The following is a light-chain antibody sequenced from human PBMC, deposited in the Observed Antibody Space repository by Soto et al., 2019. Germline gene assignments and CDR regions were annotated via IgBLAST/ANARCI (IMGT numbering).Light chain of an antibody. Sequence: EIVLTQSPVTLSLSPGERATLSCRASQSVRTYLAWYQVKPGQAPRLLIHGASSRATGIPDRFSGSGSGTDFTLTISSLEPEDFAVYYCQQYGSPPWTFGQGTKVDIK. CDR3: QQYGSPPWT. CDR2: GAS. CDR1: QSVRTY. V-gene: IGKV3-20*01. J-gene: IGKJ1*01.